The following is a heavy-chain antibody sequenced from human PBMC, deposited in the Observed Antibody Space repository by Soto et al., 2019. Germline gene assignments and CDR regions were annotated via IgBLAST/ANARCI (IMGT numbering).Heavy chain of an antibody. CDR3: ARGGRKKSSSSYYYYYYMDV. CDR2: IYYSGST. V-gene: IGHV4-59*01. CDR1: GGSISSYY. J-gene: IGHJ6*03. Sequence: SETLSLTCTVSGGSISSYYWSWIRQPPGKGLEWIGYIYYSGSTNYNPSQKSRVTISVDTSKNQFSMKLSSVTAADTAVYYCARGGRKKSSSSYYYYYYMDVWGKGTTVTVS. D-gene: IGHD6-6*01.